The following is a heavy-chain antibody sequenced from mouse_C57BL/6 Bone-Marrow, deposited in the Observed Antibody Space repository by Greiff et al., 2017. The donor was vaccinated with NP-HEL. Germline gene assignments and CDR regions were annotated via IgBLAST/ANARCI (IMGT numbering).Heavy chain of an antibody. V-gene: IGHV5-4*01. Sequence: VQLKESGEGLVKPGGSLKLSCAASGFTFSSYAMSWVRQTPEKRLEWVATISDGGSYTYYPDNVKGRFTISRDNAKNNLYLQMSHLKSEDTAMYYCARDGDHYGNAMDYWGQGTSVTVSS. CDR3: ARDGDHYGNAMDY. CDR2: ISDGGSYT. CDR1: GFTFSSYA. D-gene: IGHD1-1*01. J-gene: IGHJ4*01.